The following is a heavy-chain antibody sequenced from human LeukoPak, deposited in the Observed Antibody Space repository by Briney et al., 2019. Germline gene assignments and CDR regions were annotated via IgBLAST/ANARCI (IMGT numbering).Heavy chain of an antibody. D-gene: IGHD3-3*01. V-gene: IGHV1-8*01. CDR2: MNPNSGNT. Sequence: ASVKVSCKASGYTFTSYDINWVRQATGQGLEWMGWMNPNSGNTGYAQKFQGRVTITRNTSISTAYMELSSLRSEDTAVYYCARVGYDFWSGYSIASGSNWFDPWGQGTLVTVSS. CDR3: ARVGYDFWSGYSIASGSNWFDP. CDR1: GYTFTSYD. J-gene: IGHJ5*02.